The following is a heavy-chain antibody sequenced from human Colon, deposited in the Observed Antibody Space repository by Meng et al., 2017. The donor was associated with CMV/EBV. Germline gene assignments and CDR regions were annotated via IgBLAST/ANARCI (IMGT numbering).Heavy chain of an antibody. CDR3: ARSGFPPNGLFPEQRYDP. J-gene: IGHJ5*02. D-gene: IGHD2-8*01. V-gene: IGHV3-53*01. CDR1: GFSVGSNY. Sequence: GESLKISCAASGFSVGSNYMTWIRQTPGRGPEWVSVIYGNGKTEYVESVKGRFTISRDSSKNILYLQMNSLRVEDTAIYYCARSGFPPNGLFPEQRYDPWGKGTLVTVSS. CDR2: IYGNGKT.